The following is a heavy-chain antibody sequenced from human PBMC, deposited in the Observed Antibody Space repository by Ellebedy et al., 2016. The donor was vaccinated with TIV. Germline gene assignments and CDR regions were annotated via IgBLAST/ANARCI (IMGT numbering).Heavy chain of an antibody. CDR3: ARVWGGRLHI. CDR2: IYPGDSDT. CDR1: GYRFSNYW. V-gene: IGHV5-51*01. D-gene: IGHD3-16*01. J-gene: IGHJ3*02. Sequence: GESLKISXKTSGYRFSNYWIAWVRQMPGKGLEWMGDIYPGDSDTKYSPSFQGQVTMSADKAISTAFLRWETLKASDTAMYYCARVWGGRLHIWGQGTMVIVSS.